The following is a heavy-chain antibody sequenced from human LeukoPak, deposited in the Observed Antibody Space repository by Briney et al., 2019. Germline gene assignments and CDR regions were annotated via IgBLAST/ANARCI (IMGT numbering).Heavy chain of an antibody. D-gene: IGHD3-10*01. CDR1: GFTFSSYG. CDR2: IWYDGSNK. J-gene: IGHJ4*02. Sequence: GRSLRLSCAASGFTFSSYGMHGVRQAPGKGLEGVAVIWYDGSNKYYADSVKGRFTISRDNSKNTLYLQMNSLRAEDTAVYYCARMNYGSGMGYFDYWGQGTLVTVSS. CDR3: ARMNYGSGMGYFDY. V-gene: IGHV3-33*01.